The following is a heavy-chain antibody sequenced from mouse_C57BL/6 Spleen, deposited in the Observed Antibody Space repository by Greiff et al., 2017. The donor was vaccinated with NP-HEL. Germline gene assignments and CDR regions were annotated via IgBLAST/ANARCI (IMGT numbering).Heavy chain of an antibody. J-gene: IGHJ1*03. CDR3: ARQNYYGSSWGGYFDV. CDR2: ISGGGGNT. V-gene: IGHV5-9*01. CDR1: GFTFSSYT. D-gene: IGHD1-1*01. Sequence: EVQRVESGGGLVKPGGSLKLSCAASGFTFSSYTMSWVRQTPEKRLEWVATISGGGGNTYYPDSVKGRFTISRDNAKNTLYLQMSSLRSEDTALYYCARQNYYGSSWGGYFDVWGTGTTVTVSS.